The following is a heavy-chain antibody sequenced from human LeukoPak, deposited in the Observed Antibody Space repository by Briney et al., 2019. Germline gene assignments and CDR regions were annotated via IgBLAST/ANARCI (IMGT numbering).Heavy chain of an antibody. Sequence: KTSETLSLTCNVSGGAIGASAYYWAWVRQLPGKGLEWIGSIHDSGKTYYKPSLRSRVTISVDTSKKQVSLRLSSVTAADTAVYYCARDWLGGSTGWYHDAFDVWGQGTVVAVSS. CDR3: ARDWLGGSTGWYHDAFDV. D-gene: IGHD6-19*01. CDR1: GGAIGASAYY. CDR2: IHDSGKT. J-gene: IGHJ3*01. V-gene: IGHV4-39*07.